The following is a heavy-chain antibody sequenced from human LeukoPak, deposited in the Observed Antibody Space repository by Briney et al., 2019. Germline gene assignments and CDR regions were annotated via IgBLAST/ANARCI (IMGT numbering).Heavy chain of an antibody. Sequence: GESLKISCKGSGYSFTSYWIGWVRQMPGKGLEWMGIIYPGDSDTRYSPSFQGQVTISADKSISTAYLQWSSLKASDTAMYYCARIDSGSYNFYYYGMDVWGQGTTVTVSS. CDR1: GYSFTSYW. D-gene: IGHD1-26*01. V-gene: IGHV5-51*01. CDR3: ARIDSGSYNFYYYGMDV. CDR2: IYPGDSDT. J-gene: IGHJ6*02.